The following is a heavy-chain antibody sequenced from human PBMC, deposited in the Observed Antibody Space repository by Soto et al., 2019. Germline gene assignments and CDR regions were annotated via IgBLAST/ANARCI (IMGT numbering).Heavy chain of an antibody. CDR1: GFTFSVNW. V-gene: IGHV3-7*05. Sequence: PGGSLRLSCAASGFTFSVNWMSWVRQAPGTGLEWVASINQDGSERYYVDSVKGRFTISRDNAKNSLYLQMNRLRAEDTAVYYCSRGPHWGQGTLVTVSS. CDR3: SRGPH. CDR2: INQDGSER. J-gene: IGHJ4*02.